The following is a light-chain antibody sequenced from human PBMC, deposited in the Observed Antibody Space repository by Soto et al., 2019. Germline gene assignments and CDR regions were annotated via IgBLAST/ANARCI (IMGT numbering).Light chain of an antibody. J-gene: IGKJ1*01. Sequence: DIQMTKSPSTLPASVGDRVTITFRASQSISNWLAWYQPKPGTAXQVLIYHASNLQSGVPSRFSGSGSGTECTLTISSLQPDDFATYYCQQYNSYSFGQGTKVDIK. CDR3: QQYNSYS. V-gene: IGKV1-5*01. CDR1: QSISNW. CDR2: HAS.